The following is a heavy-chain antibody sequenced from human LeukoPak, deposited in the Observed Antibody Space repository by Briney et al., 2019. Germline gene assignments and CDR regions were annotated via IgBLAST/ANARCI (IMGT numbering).Heavy chain of an antibody. Sequence: SETLSLTCIVSDYSISTGYYWGWIRQPPGKGLEWIGNIYHSGSTYYNPSIKSRVTISVDTSKNQFSLKLSSVTAADTAVYYCARDMVVRGVYDYWGQGTLVTVSS. J-gene: IGHJ4*02. CDR3: ARDMVVRGVYDY. V-gene: IGHV4-38-2*02. D-gene: IGHD3-10*01. CDR1: DYSISTGYY. CDR2: IYHSGST.